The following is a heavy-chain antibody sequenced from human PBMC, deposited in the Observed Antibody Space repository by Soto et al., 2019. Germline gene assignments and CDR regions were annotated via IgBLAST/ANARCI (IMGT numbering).Heavy chain of an antibody. J-gene: IGHJ5*02. CDR1: GGSISSGDYY. CDR3: ARVEGGSSSWYWNWFDP. D-gene: IGHD6-13*01. V-gene: IGHV4-30-4*01. CDR2: IYYSGST. Sequence: SETLSLTCTVSGGSISSGDYYWSWIRQPPGKGLEWIGYIYYSGSTYYNPSLKSRVTISVDTSKNQFSLKLSSVTAADTAVYYCARVEGGSSSWYWNWFDPWGQGTLVTVSS.